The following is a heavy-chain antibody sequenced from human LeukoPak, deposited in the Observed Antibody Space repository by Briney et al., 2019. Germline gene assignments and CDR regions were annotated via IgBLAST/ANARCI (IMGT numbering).Heavy chain of an antibody. CDR3: ARAISSGWFAEYFQH. CDR1: GYTFTGYY. D-gene: IGHD6-19*01. CDR2: INPNCGGT. J-gene: IGHJ1*01. Sequence: GASVKVSCKASGYTFTGYYMHWVRQAPGQGLEWMGWINPNCGGTNYAQKFQGRVTMTRDTSISTAYMELSRLRSDDTAVYYCARAISSGWFAEYFQHWGQGTLVTVSS. V-gene: IGHV1-2*02.